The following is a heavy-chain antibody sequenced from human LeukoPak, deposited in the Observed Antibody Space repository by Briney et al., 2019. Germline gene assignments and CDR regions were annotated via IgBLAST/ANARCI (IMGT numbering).Heavy chain of an antibody. CDR2: IKQDGSEK. D-gene: IGHD2-15*01. CDR3: ASLVVVVAASDY. CDR1: GFTFSSYW. V-gene: IGHV3-7*01. Sequence: EGSLRLSCAASGFTFSSYWMSWVRQAPGKGLEWVANIKQDGSEKHYVDSVKGRFTISRDNAKNSLYLQMNSLRAEDTAVYYCASLVVVVAASDYWGQGTLVTVSS. J-gene: IGHJ4*02.